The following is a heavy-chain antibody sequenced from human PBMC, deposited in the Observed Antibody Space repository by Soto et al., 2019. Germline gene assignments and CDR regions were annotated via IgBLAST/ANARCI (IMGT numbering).Heavy chain of an antibody. J-gene: IGHJ6*02. CDR2: IRSKANSYAT. Sequence: PGGSLRLSCAASGFTFSGSAMHWVRQASGKGLEWVGRIRSKANSYATAYAASVKGRFTISRDDSKNTAYLQMNSLKTEDTAVYYCTRWGDYDFWSGYYGRRTYYYYGMDVWGQGTTVTVSS. D-gene: IGHD3-3*01. V-gene: IGHV3-73*01. CDR1: GFTFSGSA. CDR3: TRWGDYDFWSGYYGRRTYYYYGMDV.